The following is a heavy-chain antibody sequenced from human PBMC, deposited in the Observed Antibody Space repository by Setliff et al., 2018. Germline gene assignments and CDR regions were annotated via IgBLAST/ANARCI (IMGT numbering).Heavy chain of an antibody. Sequence: ASVKVSCKASGYTFTGYSMHWLRQAPGQGLEWMGRINPNSGGTNYAQKFQGRVTMTRDTSISTAYMELSRLRSDDTAVYYCARVGSLAPLYYGNYWGQGTLVTVSS. D-gene: IGHD3-10*01. CDR1: GYTFTGYS. V-gene: IGHV1-2*06. CDR3: ARVGSLAPLYYGNY. CDR2: INPNSGGT. J-gene: IGHJ4*02.